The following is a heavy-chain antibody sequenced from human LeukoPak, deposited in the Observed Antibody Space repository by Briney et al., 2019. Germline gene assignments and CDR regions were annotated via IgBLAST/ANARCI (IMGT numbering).Heavy chain of an antibody. V-gene: IGHV3-23*01. CDR1: GFTFSSYA. CDR2: ISGSGGST. J-gene: IGHJ4*02. Sequence: GSLRLSCAASGFTFSSYAMSWVRQAPGKGLEWVSAISGSGGSTYYANSVKGRFTISRDNSKNTLYLQMNSLRAEDTAVYYCAKITHYYDSSGFDYWGQGTLVTVSS. CDR3: AKITHYYDSSGFDY. D-gene: IGHD3-22*01.